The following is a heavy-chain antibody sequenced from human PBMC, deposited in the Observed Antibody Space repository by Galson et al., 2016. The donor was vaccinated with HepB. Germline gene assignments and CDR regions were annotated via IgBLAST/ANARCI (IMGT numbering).Heavy chain of an antibody. CDR3: ARGRRTICNGSICYKDSCYDAMDV. J-gene: IGHJ6*02. CDR1: GESVIDDRYY. V-gene: IGHV4-61*01. D-gene: IGHD2-15*01. Sequence: SETLSLTCIVSGESVIDDRYYWTWIRLPPGKGLEWIGCIDYSGSTNYSPSLKSRVTMSLDASENEVSLRLSSVTAADTAIYFCARGRRTICNGSICYKDSCYDAMDVWGQGTTVAVS. CDR2: IDYSGST.